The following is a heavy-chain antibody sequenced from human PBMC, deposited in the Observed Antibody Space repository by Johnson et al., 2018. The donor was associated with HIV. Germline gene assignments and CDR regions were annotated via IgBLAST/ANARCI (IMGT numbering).Heavy chain of an antibody. CDR2: INWNGGST. Sequence: VQLVESGGGVVRPGGSLRLSCAASGFTFDDYGMSWVRQAPGKGLEWVSGINWNGGSTGYADSVKGRFTISRDNAKNSLYLQMNSLRVEDTAVYFCARNGDGYTPDAFDILGQGTVVTVFS. V-gene: IGHV3-20*04. CDR1: GFTFDDYG. J-gene: IGHJ3*02. CDR3: ARNGDGYTPDAFDI. D-gene: IGHD5-24*01.